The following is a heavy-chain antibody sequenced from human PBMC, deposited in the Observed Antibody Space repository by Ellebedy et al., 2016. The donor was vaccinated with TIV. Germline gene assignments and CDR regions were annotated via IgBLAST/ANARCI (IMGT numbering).Heavy chain of an antibody. CDR3: ATGSMVRGLAG. CDR1: LVSFSGYY. D-gene: IGHD3-10*01. Sequence: SETLSLXCEIDLVSFSGYYWAWVRQPPGEGLEWIGDVNHRGATKYTSSLKGRVTISIDTSKKQFYLNITSVTAADTAFYFCATGSMVRGLAGWGQGALVTVSS. J-gene: IGHJ4*02. CDR2: VNHRGAT. V-gene: IGHV4-34*01.